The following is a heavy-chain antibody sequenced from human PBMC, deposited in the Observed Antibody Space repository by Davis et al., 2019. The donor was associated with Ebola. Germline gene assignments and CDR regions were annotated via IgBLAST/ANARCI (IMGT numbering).Heavy chain of an antibody. D-gene: IGHD1-26*01. CDR3: AREEWEVRRVDFDD. V-gene: IGHV1-69*06. CDR2: IIPIFGTA. J-gene: IGHJ4*02. CDR1: GGTFTSYA. Sequence: AASVKVSCKASGGTFTSYAISWVRQAPGQGLEGMGGIIPIFGTANYAQKFQGRVTITADKSTSTAYMELSSLRPEDTAVYYCAREEWEVRRVDFDDWGQGTLVTVSS.